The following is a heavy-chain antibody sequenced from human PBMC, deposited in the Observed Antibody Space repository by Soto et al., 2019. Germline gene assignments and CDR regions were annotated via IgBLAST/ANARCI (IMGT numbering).Heavy chain of an antibody. V-gene: IGHV5-51*01. J-gene: IGHJ4*02. CDR3: AKHEGYCSTTTCSNFDY. D-gene: IGHD2-2*01. CDR2: IYPGDSDS. Sequence: GESMKIYCNGSGYSFTSYWIGWVRQMPGKGLEWMGIIYPGDSDSSYSPSFQGQVTISADKSINPACLHWSSLKASDTAIYYCAKHEGYCSTTTCSNFDYWGQGTLVTVSS. CDR1: GYSFTSYW.